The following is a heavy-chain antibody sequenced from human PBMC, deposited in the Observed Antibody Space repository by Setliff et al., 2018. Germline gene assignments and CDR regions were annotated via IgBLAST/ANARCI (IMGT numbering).Heavy chain of an antibody. CDR2: ISPYTGNT. Sequence: ASVKVSCKASGYILTSSGITWVRLAPGQGLEWMGWISPYTGNTFYAPQFQGRVIMTTDTSTNTAYMDLRSLRSDDTAVYYCERLVRYCTTTSCQRTSGDDFWGQGTLVTVSS. D-gene: IGHD2-2*01. J-gene: IGHJ4*02. V-gene: IGHV1-18*01. CDR3: ERLVRYCTTTSCQRTSGDDF. CDR1: GYILTSSG.